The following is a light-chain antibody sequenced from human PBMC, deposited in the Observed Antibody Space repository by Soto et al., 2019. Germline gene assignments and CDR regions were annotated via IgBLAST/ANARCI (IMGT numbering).Light chain of an antibody. V-gene: IGKV1-39*01. CDR3: QQANSFPRT. J-gene: IGKJ1*01. CDR1: QSISIY. Sequence: DIQMTQSPSSLSGSVGDRVTITCRASQSISIYLNWYQQKPGKAPKLLIYGASSLQSGVPSRFSGSGSGTDFTLTISSLQPEDSATYYCQQANSFPRTFGQGTKVDIK. CDR2: GAS.